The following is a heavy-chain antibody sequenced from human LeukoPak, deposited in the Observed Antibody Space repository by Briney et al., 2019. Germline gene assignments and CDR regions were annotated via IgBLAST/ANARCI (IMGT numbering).Heavy chain of an antibody. Sequence: ASVKVSCKASEYTFTDYYLHWVRQAPGHGFEWMGWINPVSVVTNYVQKFQGRVTMTRDTSISTAYMELSRLRSDDTAVYYCARANFLSCSSTSCLFDYWGQGTLVTVSS. D-gene: IGHD2-2*01. J-gene: IGHJ4*02. V-gene: IGHV1-2*02. CDR2: INPVSVVT. CDR1: EYTFTDYY. CDR3: ARANFLSCSSTSCLFDY.